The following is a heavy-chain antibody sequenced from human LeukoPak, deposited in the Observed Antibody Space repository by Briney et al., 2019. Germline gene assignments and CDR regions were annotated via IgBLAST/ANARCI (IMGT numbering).Heavy chain of an antibody. V-gene: IGHV4-34*01. Sequence: SETLSLTCAVYGGSFSGYYWSWIRQPPGKGLEWIGEINHNGSTNYNPSLKSRVTISVDTSKNQFSLKLSSVTAADTAVYYCARGLLGYSSGWYYFDYWGQGTLVTVSS. J-gene: IGHJ4*02. D-gene: IGHD6-19*01. CDR3: ARGLLGYSSGWYYFDY. CDR2: INHNGST. CDR1: GGSFSGYY.